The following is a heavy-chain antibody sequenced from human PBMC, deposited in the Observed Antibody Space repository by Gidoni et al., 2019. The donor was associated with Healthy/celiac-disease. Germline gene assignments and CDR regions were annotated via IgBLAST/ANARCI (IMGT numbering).Heavy chain of an antibody. CDR3: ARTWIGGFDY. CDR1: GFTFSSFS. D-gene: IGHD3-3*01. CDR2: ISSSSSYK. V-gene: IGHV3-21*01. Sequence: EVQLVESGGGLVKPGGSLRLSCAASGFTFSSFSMNWDRQAPGTGLEWVSSISSSSSYKYYADSVKGRSTISRDNAKNSLFLQMNSLWAEDTAVYYCARTWIGGFDYCGQGTLVTVSS. J-gene: IGHJ4*02.